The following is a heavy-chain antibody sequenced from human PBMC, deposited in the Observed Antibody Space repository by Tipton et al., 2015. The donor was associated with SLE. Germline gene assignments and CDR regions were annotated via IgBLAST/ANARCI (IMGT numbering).Heavy chain of an antibody. CDR1: GFTFGDYA. D-gene: IGHD2-15*01. Sequence: LSLTCTASGFTFGDYAVSWVRQAPGKGLEWVGFIRSKDYGGTPEYAASVRGRFTISRDDSESIAYLQMNGLKSEDTAVYYCTRMTCSGGTCPDDYWGQGTLVTVYS. CDR2: IRSKDYGGTP. J-gene: IGHJ4*02. V-gene: IGHV3-49*04. CDR3: TRMTCSGGTCPDDY.